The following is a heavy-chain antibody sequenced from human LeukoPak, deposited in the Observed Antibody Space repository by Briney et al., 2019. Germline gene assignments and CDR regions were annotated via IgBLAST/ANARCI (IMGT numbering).Heavy chain of an antibody. Sequence: SSETLSLTCAVYGGSFSGYYWSWIRQPPGKGLEWIGYIYYSGSTNYNPSLKSRVTISVDTSKNQFSLKLSSVTAADTAVYYCARHRRSYDILTGYDLDAFDIWGQGTMVTVSS. CDR1: GGSFSGYY. CDR3: ARHRRSYDILTGYDLDAFDI. CDR2: IYYSGST. D-gene: IGHD3-9*01. V-gene: IGHV4-59*08. J-gene: IGHJ3*02.